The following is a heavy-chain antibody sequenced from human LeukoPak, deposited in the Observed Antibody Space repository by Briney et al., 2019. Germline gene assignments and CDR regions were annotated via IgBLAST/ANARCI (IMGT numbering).Heavy chain of an antibody. Sequence: GSLRLSCAASGFTFSSYGMHWVRQAPGKGLEWVAFIRYDGSNKYYADSVKGRFTISRDNSKNTLYLQMNSLRAEDTAVYYCAKDRKDYYDSYYFDYWGQGTLVTVSS. D-gene: IGHD3-22*01. CDR3: AKDRKDYYDSYYFDY. CDR2: IRYDGSNK. V-gene: IGHV3-30*02. CDR1: GFTFSSYG. J-gene: IGHJ4*02.